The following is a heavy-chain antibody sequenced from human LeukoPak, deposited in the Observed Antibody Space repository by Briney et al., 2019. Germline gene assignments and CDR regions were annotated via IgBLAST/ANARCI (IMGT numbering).Heavy chain of an antibody. Sequence: PGGSLRLSCAASGSTFSSYSMDWVRQAPGKGLEWVSSISSSSSYIYYADSVKGRFTISRDNAKNSLYLQMNSLRAEDTAVYYCARDPIFCSSTSCSHLYYFDYSGQGTLVTVSS. J-gene: IGHJ4*02. V-gene: IGHV3-21*01. CDR2: ISSSSSYI. D-gene: IGHD2-2*01. CDR3: ARDPIFCSSTSCSHLYYFDY. CDR1: GSTFSSYS.